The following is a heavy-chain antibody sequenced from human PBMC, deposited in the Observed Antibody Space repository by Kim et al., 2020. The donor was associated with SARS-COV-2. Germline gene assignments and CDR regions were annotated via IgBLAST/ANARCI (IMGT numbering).Heavy chain of an antibody. J-gene: IGHJ2*01. Sequence: SETLSLTCTVSGGSITGYYWSWIRQPPGKGLEWIAYIYYIGSTNYNPSLKSRVTISVDTSKNQFSLKLSSVTAADTAVYYCARVVPSAGTDWYFDLWGRGTLVTVSS. CDR1: GGSITGYY. CDR2: IYYIGST. V-gene: IGHV4-59*01. CDR3: ARVVPSAGTDWYFDL. D-gene: IGHD6-13*01.